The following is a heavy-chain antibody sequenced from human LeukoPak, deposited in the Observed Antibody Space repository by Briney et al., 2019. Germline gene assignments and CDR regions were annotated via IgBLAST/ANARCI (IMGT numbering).Heavy chain of an antibody. V-gene: IGHV3-7*01. CDR1: GFTFSNYW. Sequence: GSSLRLYWAASGFTFSNYWMSWVRQAPGKGLEWLANIRQDGNEKSYVGSVRGRFTISRDNAKNSLYLQMNSLRAEDIFFFKQKTAYEILTGTFPYYWGQGTLVTVSS. CDR2: IRQDGNEK. CDR3: KTAYEILTGTFPYY. D-gene: IGHD3-9*01. J-gene: IGHJ4*02.